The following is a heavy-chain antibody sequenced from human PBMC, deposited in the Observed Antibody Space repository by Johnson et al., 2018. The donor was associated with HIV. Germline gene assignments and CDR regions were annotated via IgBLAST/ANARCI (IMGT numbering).Heavy chain of an antibody. D-gene: IGHD1-7*01. CDR2: INWNGGST. Sequence: VQLVESGGGVVQPGRSLRLSCAASRFTFDDYVMSWVRQAPGKGLEWVSGINWNGGSTGYADSVKGRFTISRDNSKNTLYLQMDSLRVEDTAVYYCARDRDRLNWNYGALDIWGQGTMVTVSS. CDR1: RFTFDDYV. J-gene: IGHJ3*02. CDR3: ARDRDRLNWNYGALDI. V-gene: IGHV3-20*04.